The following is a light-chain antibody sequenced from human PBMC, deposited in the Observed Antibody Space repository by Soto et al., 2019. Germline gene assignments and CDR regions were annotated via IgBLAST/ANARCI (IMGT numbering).Light chain of an antibody. CDR3: SSYAGSNNFV. Sequence: VLTKAPSASGSPGQSVTISCTGTSSDVGGYNYVSWYQQHPGKAPKLMIYEVTKRPSGVPDRFSGSKSGNTASLTVSGLQAEDEADYYCSSYAGSNNFVFGTGTKVTVL. V-gene: IGLV2-8*01. CDR1: SSDVGGYNY. J-gene: IGLJ1*01. CDR2: EVT.